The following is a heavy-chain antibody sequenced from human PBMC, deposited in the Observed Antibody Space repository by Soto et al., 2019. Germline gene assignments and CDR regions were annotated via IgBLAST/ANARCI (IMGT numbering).Heavy chain of an antibody. CDR2: ISAYNGNT. D-gene: IGHD2-15*01. J-gene: IGHJ6*02. V-gene: IGHV1-18*04. CDR1: GYTFTSYG. CDR3: ARRYCSGGSCYPPELGMDV. Sequence: ASVKVSCKASGYTFTSYGISWVRQAPGQGREWMGWISAYNGNTNYAQKLQGRVTMTTDTSTSTAYMELRSLRSDDTAVYYCARRYCSGGSCYPPELGMDVWGQGXTVTVSS.